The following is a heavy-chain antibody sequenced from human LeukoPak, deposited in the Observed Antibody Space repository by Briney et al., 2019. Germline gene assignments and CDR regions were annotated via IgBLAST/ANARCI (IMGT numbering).Heavy chain of an antibody. D-gene: IGHD3-16*01. V-gene: IGHV3-74*01. CDR3: ARGGVGCFDR. Sequence: GGSLRLSCAASGFTFNHYWIHWVRQAPGKGLVLVSHIHSDGRSSTYADSVRGRFTISRDNAKNTVYLQMNGLRVEDTAVYYCARGGVGCFDRWGQGTLVTVSS. CDR1: GFTFNHYW. J-gene: IGHJ5*02. CDR2: IHSDGRSS.